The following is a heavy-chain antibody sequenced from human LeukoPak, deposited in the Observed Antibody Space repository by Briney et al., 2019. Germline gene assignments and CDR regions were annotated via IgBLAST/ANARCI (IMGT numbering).Heavy chain of an antibody. V-gene: IGHV3-23*01. Sequence: PGGSLRLSCAASGFTFSSYAMSWVRQAPGKGLEWVSAISGSGGSTYYADSVKGRFTISRDNSKNTLYLQMNSLRAEDTAVYYCAKSPYCGSTSCYVYELYYYYGMDVWGQGTTVTVSS. D-gene: IGHD2-2*01. CDR3: AKSPYCGSTSCYVYELYYYYGMDV. CDR1: GFTFSSYA. J-gene: IGHJ6*02. CDR2: ISGSGGST.